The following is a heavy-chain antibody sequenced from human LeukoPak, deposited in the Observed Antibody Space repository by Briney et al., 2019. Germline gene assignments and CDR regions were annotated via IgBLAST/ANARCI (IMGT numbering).Heavy chain of an antibody. CDR3: AKDSGFLEWSLYYFDY. CDR2: ISGSGGST. J-gene: IGHJ4*02. D-gene: IGHD3-3*01. CDR1: GFTFSSYA. V-gene: IGHV3-23*01. Sequence: GGSLRLSCAASGFTFSSYAMSWVRQAPGKVLEWVSAISGSGGSTYYADSVKGRVTISRDNSKNPLYLQMTSLRAEGTAVYYCAKDSGFLEWSLYYFDYWGQGTLVTVSS.